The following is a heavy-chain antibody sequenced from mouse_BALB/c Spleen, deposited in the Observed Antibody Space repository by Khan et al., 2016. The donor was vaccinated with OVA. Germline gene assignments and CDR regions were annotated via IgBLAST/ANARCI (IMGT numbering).Heavy chain of an antibody. CDR1: GYTFTSYW. CDR3: KSRNWDVAWFAY. J-gene: IGHJ3*01. Sequence: VQLKESGTVLARPGASVKMSCKASGYTFTSYWMHWVKQRPGQGLEWIGDIYPGNTDTNYNQKFKGKAKLTAVTSTSTAYMELSSLTNEDSAVYYCKSRNWDVAWFAYWGQGTLVTVSA. D-gene: IGHD4-1*01. CDR2: IYPGNTDT. V-gene: IGHV1-5*01.